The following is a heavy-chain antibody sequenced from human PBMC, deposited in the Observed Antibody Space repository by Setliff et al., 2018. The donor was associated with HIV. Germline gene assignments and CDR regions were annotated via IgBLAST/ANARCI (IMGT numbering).Heavy chain of an antibody. CDR1: GFTFSNYW. Sequence: GGSLRLSCAASGFTFSNYWMHWVRQAPGKGLVWVSRINSDGSSTCYADSVKGRFTISRDNAKNRLYLQMNSLRAEDTAVYYCHCFMAGWGKGTTVTVSS. J-gene: IGHJ6*03. V-gene: IGHV3-74*01. CDR2: INSDGSST. CDR3: HCFMAG.